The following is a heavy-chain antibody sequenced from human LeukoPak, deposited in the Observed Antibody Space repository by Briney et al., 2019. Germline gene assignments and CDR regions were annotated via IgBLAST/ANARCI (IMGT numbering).Heavy chain of an antibody. Sequence: ASVKVSCKASGYTFNSYGISWVRQAPGQGLEWMGWVTSYNGDTNYAQKFQGRVTMSTDTSTSTAYMELRSLRFDDTAIYYCAKDWHILTGRNCFDPWGQGTLVTVSS. CDR2: VTSYNGDT. CDR3: AKDWHILTGRNCFDP. D-gene: IGHD3-9*01. J-gene: IGHJ5*02. CDR1: GYTFNSYG. V-gene: IGHV1-18*01.